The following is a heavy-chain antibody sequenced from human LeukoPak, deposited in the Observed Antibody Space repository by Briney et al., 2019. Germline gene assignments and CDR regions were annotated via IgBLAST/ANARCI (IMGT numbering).Heavy chain of an antibody. CDR3: ARDAVTIDYYYYGMDV. V-gene: IGHV1-18*01. J-gene: IGHJ6*02. D-gene: IGHD4-11*01. CDR2: ISAYNGNT. CDR1: GYTFTSYG. Sequence: RASVKLSCKASGYTFTSYGISWVRQAPGQGLEWMGWISAYNGNTNYAQKLQGRVTMTTDTSTSTAYMELRSLRSDDTAVYYCARDAVTIDYYYYGMDVRGQGTTVTVSS.